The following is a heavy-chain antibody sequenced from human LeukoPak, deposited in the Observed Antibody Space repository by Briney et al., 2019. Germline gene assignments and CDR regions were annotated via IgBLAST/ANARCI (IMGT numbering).Heavy chain of an antibody. J-gene: IGHJ3*02. Sequence: SETLYLTCAVSGYSISSGYYWGWIRQPPGKGLEWIGSIYHSGSTYYNPSLKSRVTISVDTSKNQFSLKLSSVTAADTAVYYCATPGMVNDAFDIWGQGTMVTVSS. CDR1: GYSISSGYY. V-gene: IGHV4-38-2*01. D-gene: IGHD5-18*01. CDR2: IYHSGST. CDR3: ATPGMVNDAFDI.